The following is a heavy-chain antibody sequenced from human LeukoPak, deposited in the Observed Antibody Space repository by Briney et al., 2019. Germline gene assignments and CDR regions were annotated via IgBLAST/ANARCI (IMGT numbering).Heavy chain of an antibody. V-gene: IGHV4-39*01. D-gene: IGHD3-22*01. J-gene: IGHJ5*02. CDR3: VMDYYDSSEGWFDP. Sequence: PSETLSLTCTVSGGSISSSSYYWGWIRQPPGKGLEWIGSIYYSGSTYYNPSLKSRVTISVDTSKNQFSLKLSSVTAADTAVYYCVMDYYDSSEGWFDPWGQGTLVTVSS. CDR2: IYYSGST. CDR1: GGSISSSSYY.